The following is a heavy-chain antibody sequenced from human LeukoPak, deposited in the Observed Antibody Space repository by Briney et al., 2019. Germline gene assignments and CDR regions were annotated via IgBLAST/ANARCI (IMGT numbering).Heavy chain of an antibody. CDR3: ATKKYGSAWFHY. V-gene: IGHV3-15*01. Sequence: PGGSLRLSCAASGFTFSNAWMSWVRQAPGKGLEWVGRIRSKTDGGTIDYAAPVKGRFTFSRDDSKNTLYLQMNSLKTEDTAIYYCATKKYGSAWFHYWGQGTLVTVSS. D-gene: IGHD6-19*01. J-gene: IGHJ4*02. CDR2: IRSKTDGGTI. CDR1: GFTFSNAW.